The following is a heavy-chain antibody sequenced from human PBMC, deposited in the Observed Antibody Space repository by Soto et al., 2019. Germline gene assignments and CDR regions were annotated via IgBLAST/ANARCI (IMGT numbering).Heavy chain of an antibody. CDR2: IIPIFGTA. D-gene: IGHD3-10*01. V-gene: IGHV1-69*19. CDR3: ASSGDYGSRSYWYYSDY. Sequence: QVQLVQSGAEVKKPGSSVKVSCKASGGTFSSYAISWVRQAPGQGLEWMGGIIPIFGTANYAQKFQGRVTITADESTSTAYMELSSLRSEDTAVYYCASSGDYGSRSYWYYSDYWGQGTLVTVSS. J-gene: IGHJ4*02. CDR1: GGTFSSYA.